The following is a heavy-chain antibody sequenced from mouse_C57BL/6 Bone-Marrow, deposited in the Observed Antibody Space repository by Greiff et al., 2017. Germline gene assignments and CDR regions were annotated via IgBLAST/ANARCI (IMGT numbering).Heavy chain of an antibody. CDR2: INPSSGYT. CDR1: GYTFTSYW. D-gene: IGHD1-1*01. J-gene: IGHJ4*01. CDR3: ARSPIYYYGSRDAMDY. V-gene: IGHV1-7*01. Sequence: QVQLKESGAELAKPGASVTLSCKASGYTFTSYWMHWVKQRPGQGLEWIGYINPSSGYTKYNQKFKDKATLTADKSSSTAYMQLSSLTYEDSAVYYCARSPIYYYGSRDAMDYWGQGTSVTVSS.